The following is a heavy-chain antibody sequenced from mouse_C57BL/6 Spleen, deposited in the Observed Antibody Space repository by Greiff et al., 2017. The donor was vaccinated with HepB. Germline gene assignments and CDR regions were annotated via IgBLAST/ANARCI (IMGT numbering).Heavy chain of an antibody. V-gene: IGHV1-69*01. Sequence: VQLQQSGAELVMPGASVKLSCKASGYTFTSYWMHWVKQRPGQGLEWIGEIDPSDSYTNYNQKFKGKSTLTVDKSSSTAYMQLSSLTSEDSAVYYCARSGYYGSLYAMDYWGQGTSVTVSS. CDR3: ARSGYYGSLYAMDY. CDR1: GYTFTSYW. J-gene: IGHJ4*01. CDR2: IDPSDSYT. D-gene: IGHD1-1*01.